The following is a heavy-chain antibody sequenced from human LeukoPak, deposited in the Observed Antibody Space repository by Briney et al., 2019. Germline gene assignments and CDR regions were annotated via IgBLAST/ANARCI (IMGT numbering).Heavy chain of an antibody. J-gene: IGHJ4*02. CDR1: GFTFSSYS. V-gene: IGHV3-21*01. CDR2: ISSSSTYI. Sequence: GGSLRLSCAASGFTFSSYSMNWVRQAPGKGLEWVSSISSSSTYIYYAGSVKGRFTISRDNAKNSLYLQMNSLRAEDTAVYYCARVQWLLYVSDCWGQGTLVTVSS. CDR3: ARVQWLLYVSDC. D-gene: IGHD3-3*01.